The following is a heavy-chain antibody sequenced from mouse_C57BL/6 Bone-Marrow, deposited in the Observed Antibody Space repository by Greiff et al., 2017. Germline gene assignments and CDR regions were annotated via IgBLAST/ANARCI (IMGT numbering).Heavy chain of an antibody. V-gene: IGHV6-6*01. Sequence: DVKLVESGGGLVQPGGSMKLSCAASGFTFSDAWMDWVRQSPEKGLEWVAEIRKKANNHATYYAESVKGRFTISRDDSKSSVYLQMNSLRAEDTGIYYWSGGATIVRRGFAYWGQGTLVTVSA. CDR3: SGGATIVRRGFAY. D-gene: IGHD2-1*01. CDR1: GFTFSDAW. CDR2: IRKKANNHAT. J-gene: IGHJ3*01.